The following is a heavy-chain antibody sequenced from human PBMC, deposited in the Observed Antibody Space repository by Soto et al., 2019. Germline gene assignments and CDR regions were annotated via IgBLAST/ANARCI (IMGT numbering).Heavy chain of an antibody. D-gene: IGHD3-22*01. CDR1: GFTFSSYW. J-gene: IGHJ4*02. CDR2: IKQDGSEK. CDR3: AREDYYDSSGYSGSFDY. V-gene: IGHV3-7*01. Sequence: EVQLVESGGGLVQPGGSLRLSCAASGFTFSSYWMRWVRQAPGKGLEWVANIKQDGSEKYYVDSVKGRFTISRDNAKNSLYLQMNSLRAEDTAVYYCAREDYYDSSGYSGSFDYWGQGTLVTVSS.